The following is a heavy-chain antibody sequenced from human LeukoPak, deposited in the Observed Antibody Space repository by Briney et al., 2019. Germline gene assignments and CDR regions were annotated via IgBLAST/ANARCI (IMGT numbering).Heavy chain of an antibody. CDR3: AKPRRNQLLPDPSFDY. CDR1: GFTFSSYA. CDR2: ISGSGGST. D-gene: IGHD2-2*01. J-gene: IGHJ4*02. V-gene: IGHV3-23*01. Sequence: PGWSLRLSCAASGFTFSSYAMSWVRQAPGKGLEWVSAISGSGGSTYYADSVKGRFTISRDNSNNTLYLQMNSLRAEDTAVYYCAKPRRNQLLPDPSFDYWGQGTLVTVSS.